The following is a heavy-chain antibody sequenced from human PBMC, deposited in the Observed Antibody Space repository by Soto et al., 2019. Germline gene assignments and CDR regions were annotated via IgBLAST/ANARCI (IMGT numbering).Heavy chain of an antibody. CDR1: GGTFSSYA. D-gene: IGHD6-13*01. V-gene: IGHV1-69*13. CDR2: IIPIFGTA. Sequence: GASVKVSCKASGGTFSSYAISWVRQAPGQGFEWMGGIIPIFGTANYAQKFQGRVTIAADESTSTAYMELSSLRSEDTVVYYCARQERLVEAAAAPMIDPWGQGTLVTVSS. J-gene: IGHJ5*02. CDR3: ARQERLVEAAAAPMIDP.